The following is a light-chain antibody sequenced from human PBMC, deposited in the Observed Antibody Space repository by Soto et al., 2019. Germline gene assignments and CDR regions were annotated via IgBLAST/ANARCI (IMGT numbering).Light chain of an antibody. CDR1: QGINNN. CDR2: ATS. V-gene: IGKV1-17*01. Sequence: DLQMTQSPSSLSASIGERVTLTCRASQGINNNLGWYQQKPGRAPKRLISATSTLESGVPSRFSGGGFGTEFTLTISSLHPEDFATYFCLQHNNYPFTFGPGTKVDIK. CDR3: LQHNNYPFT. J-gene: IGKJ3*01.